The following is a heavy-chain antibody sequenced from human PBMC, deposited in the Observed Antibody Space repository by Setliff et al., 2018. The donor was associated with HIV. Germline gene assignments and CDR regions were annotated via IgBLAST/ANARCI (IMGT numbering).Heavy chain of an antibody. V-gene: IGHV6-1*01. CDR1: GDSVSSNSAA. D-gene: IGHD6-19*01. Sequence: SQTLSLTCDISGDSVSSNSAAWNWVRQSPSRGLEWLGRTYFRSKWYNNYAASVEGRITISPDTSRNEFSLQLNSVTPEDTAVYYCARGSYGSVLLWGQGTLVTVS. CDR3: ARGSYGSVLL. CDR2: TYFRSKWYN. J-gene: IGHJ4*02.